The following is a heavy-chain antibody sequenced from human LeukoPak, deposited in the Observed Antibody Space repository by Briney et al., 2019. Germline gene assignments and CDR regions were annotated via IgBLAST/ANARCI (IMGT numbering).Heavy chain of an antibody. CDR2: ISSDSTHT. CDR3: ARNPGTGTLDY. D-gene: IGHD6-13*01. Sequence: PGGSLRLSCAASGFTLSHYYMSWVRQAPGKGLEWVSFISSDSTHTNYADSLEGRFTISRDNAKNSLYLQMNSLRAEDTALYYCARNPGTGTLDYWGRGTLVTVSS. J-gene: IGHJ4*02. V-gene: IGHV3-11*06. CDR1: GFTLSHYY.